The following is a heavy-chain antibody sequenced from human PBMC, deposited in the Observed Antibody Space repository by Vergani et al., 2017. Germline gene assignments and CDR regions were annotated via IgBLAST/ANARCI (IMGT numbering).Heavy chain of an antibody. Sequence: QVLLQESGPGLVKPSQTLSLICTVSGGSISNEDYYWTWIRQPAGKGLEWIGRIHTNGVIHYNPSLNSRATISVDTSRNQISLKLTSVTATDTAIYFCARGNPYVDFDIWGQGTMITVSS. D-gene: IGHD3-16*01. J-gene: IGHJ3*02. V-gene: IGHV4-61*02. CDR1: GGSISNEDYY. CDR3: ARGNPYVDFDI. CDR2: IHTNGVI.